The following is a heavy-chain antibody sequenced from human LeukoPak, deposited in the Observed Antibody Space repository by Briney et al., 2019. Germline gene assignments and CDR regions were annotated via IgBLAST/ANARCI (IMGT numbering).Heavy chain of an antibody. CDR3: ARFSLPTVTEGLNY. Sequence: PGGSLRLSCAASGFTFSSYSMNWVRQAPGKGLEWVSYISSSSSTIYYADSVKGRFTISRDNAKNSLYLQMNSLRAEDTAVYYCARFSLPTVTEGLNYWGQGTLVTVSS. D-gene: IGHD4-17*01. J-gene: IGHJ4*02. V-gene: IGHV3-48*01. CDR2: ISSSSSTI. CDR1: GFTFSSYS.